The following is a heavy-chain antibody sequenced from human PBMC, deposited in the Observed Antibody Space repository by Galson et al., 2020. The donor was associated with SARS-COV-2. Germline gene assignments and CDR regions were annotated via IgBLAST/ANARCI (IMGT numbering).Heavy chain of an antibody. J-gene: IGHJ5*02. V-gene: IGHV1-24*01. D-gene: IGHD2-2*01. Sequence: ASVKVSCKVSGYTLTDLSMHWVRQAPGKGLEWMGGFDPEDGDTIYAQTFQGRVTITEDTSTDTAYMELSSLRSEDTAVYYCATGHVVVLAANDWFDPWGQGTLVTVSS. CDR3: ATGHVVVLAANDWFDP. CDR1: GYTLTDLS. CDR2: FDPEDGDT.